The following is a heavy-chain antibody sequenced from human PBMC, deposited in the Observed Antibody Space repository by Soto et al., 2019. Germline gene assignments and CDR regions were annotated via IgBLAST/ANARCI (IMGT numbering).Heavy chain of an antibody. J-gene: IGHJ6*02. Sequence: GGSLRLSCAASGFTFRSFGMHWVRQAPGKGLEWVALISYAGSDEYYADSVKGRFTVSRDNSKNTLYLQMNSLQVEDTAIYSCGKHLEYPPSHGMELWGQVTTGTVS. CDR3: GKHLEYPPSHGMEL. CDR2: ISYAGSDE. D-gene: IGHD6-6*01. V-gene: IGHV3-30*18. CDR1: GFTFRSFG.